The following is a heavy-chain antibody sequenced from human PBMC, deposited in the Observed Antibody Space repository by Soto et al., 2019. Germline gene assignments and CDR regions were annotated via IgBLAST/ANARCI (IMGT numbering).Heavy chain of an antibody. CDR1: GFTFDDYA. D-gene: IGHD5-12*01. V-gene: IGHV3-9*01. Sequence: EVQLVESGGGLVQPGRSLRLSCAASGFTFDDYAMHWVRQAPGKGLEWVSGISWNSGSIGYADSVKGRFTISRDNAKNSLYLQMNSLRAEDTALYYCAKGHSTKWLLTDYWGQGTLVTVSS. CDR2: ISWNSGSI. CDR3: AKGHSTKWLLTDY. J-gene: IGHJ4*02.